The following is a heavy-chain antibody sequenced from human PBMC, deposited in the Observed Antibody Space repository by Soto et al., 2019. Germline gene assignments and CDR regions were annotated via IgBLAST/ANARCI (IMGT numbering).Heavy chain of an antibody. D-gene: IGHD4-4*01. CDR1: GGSISSYY. J-gene: IGHJ6*01. CDR3: ASTSRRYYSHYYYGMDV. Sequence: SETLSLTCTVSGGSISSYYWSWIRQPAGKGLEWIWRIYTSGSTNYNPSLKSRVAMSVDTSKNQFSLQLSSVTAADTAVYYCASTSRRYYSHYYYGMDVWGQGTTVTVSS. V-gene: IGHV4-4*07. CDR2: IYTSGST.